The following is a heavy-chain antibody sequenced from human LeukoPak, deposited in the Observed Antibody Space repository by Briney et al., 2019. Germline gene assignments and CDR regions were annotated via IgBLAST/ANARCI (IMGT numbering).Heavy chain of an antibody. CDR1: GFTFSDTY. CDR3: ARTTMDV. J-gene: IGHJ6*04. D-gene: IGHD1-14*01. Sequence: GGSLRLSCAVSGFTFSDTYMTWIRQAPGKGLEWVSSISSSSSYIYYADSVKGRFTISRDNAKNSLYLQMNSLRAEDTAVYYCARTTMDVWGKGTTVTVSS. CDR2: ISSSSSYI. V-gene: IGHV3-11*06.